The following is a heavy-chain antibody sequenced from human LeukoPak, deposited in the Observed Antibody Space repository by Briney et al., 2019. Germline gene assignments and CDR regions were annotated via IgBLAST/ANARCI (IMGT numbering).Heavy chain of an antibody. CDR2: ISSSGSTI. J-gene: IGHJ3*02. CDR1: GFTFSSYE. Sequence: GGSLRLSRAASGFTFSSYEMNWVRQAPGKGLEWVSYISSSGSTIYYADSVKGRFTISRDNAKNSLYLQMNSLRAEDTAVYYCARVKKGLDYYDSSGYPGGGAFDIWGQGTMVTVSS. D-gene: IGHD3-22*01. V-gene: IGHV3-48*03. CDR3: ARVKKGLDYYDSSGYPGGGAFDI.